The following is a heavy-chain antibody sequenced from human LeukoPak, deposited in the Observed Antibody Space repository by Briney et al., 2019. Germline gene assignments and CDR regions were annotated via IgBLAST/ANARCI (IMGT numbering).Heavy chain of an antibody. V-gene: IGHV4-61*05. D-gene: IGHD6-19*01. CDR3: ARAVAGSNWFDP. CDR1: GGSISSSSYY. J-gene: IGHJ5*02. Sequence: SETLSLTCTVSGGSISSSSYYWSWIRQPPGKGLEWIGYIYYSGYTDYNPSLKGRVTISLDKSKDQVSLKLSSVTAADTAMYYCARAVAGSNWFDPWGQGTLVTVSS. CDR2: IYYSGYT.